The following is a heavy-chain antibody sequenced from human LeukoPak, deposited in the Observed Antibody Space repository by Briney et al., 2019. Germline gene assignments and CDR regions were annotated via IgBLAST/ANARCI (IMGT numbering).Heavy chain of an antibody. CDR2: IYTSGST. CDR1: GGSMSPYH. CDR3: ARSYYDILTGPSATHFDY. J-gene: IGHJ4*02. V-gene: IGHV4-4*07. D-gene: IGHD3-9*01. Sequence: PSETLSLTCTVSGGSMSPYHWSWIRQPAGKGLEWIGRIYTSGSTNYNPSLKSRVTMSVDTSKNQFSLKLSSVTAADTAVYYCARSYYDILTGPSATHFDYWGQGTLVTVSS.